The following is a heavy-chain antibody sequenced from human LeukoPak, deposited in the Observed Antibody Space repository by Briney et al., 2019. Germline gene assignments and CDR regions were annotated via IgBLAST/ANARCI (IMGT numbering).Heavy chain of an antibody. J-gene: IGHJ4*02. CDR1: GFTFSSYG. V-gene: IGHV3-30*02. Sequence: GGSLRLSCAASGFTFSSYGMHWVRQAPGKGLEWVAFIRYDGSNKYYADSVKGRFTISRDNSKNTQYLQMNSLRAEDTAVYYCAKDRYSSSWYYFDYWGQGTLVTVSS. CDR3: AKDRYSSSWYYFDY. CDR2: IRYDGSNK. D-gene: IGHD6-13*01.